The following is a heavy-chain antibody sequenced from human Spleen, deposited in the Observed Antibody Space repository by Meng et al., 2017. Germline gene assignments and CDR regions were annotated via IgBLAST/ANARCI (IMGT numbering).Heavy chain of an antibody. J-gene: IGHJ4*02. CDR2: IYFSGSI. Sequence: QVSLQASGSGLLRLSETLSLTCTVSGGSVNSDSYYWSWIRQPPGKGLEWIGHIYFSGSINYNASLKSRVTISIDTSKNQFYLKLSSVTAADTAMYYCARVTGVDSVMGAFDYWGQGTLVTVSS. CDR1: GGSVNSDSYY. V-gene: IGHV4-61*01. CDR3: ARVTGVDSVMGAFDY. D-gene: IGHD5-18*01.